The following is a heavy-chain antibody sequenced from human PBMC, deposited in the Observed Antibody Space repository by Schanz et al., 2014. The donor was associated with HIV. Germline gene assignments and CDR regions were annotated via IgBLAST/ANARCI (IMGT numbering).Heavy chain of an antibody. D-gene: IGHD5-18*01. J-gene: IGHJ3*02. CDR1: GGRFSSYA. Sequence: QVQLVQSGAEVKKPGSSVKVSCESSGGRFSSYAINWVRQAPGQGLEWMGGIVPIFGTTNYAQKFQGRVTITADESTSTAYMELSSLRSEDTAVYYCASGRFDTVIWWGDAFLIWGRGTMVTVSS. V-gene: IGHV1-69*01. CDR3: ASGRFDTVIWWGDAFLI. CDR2: IVPIFGTT.